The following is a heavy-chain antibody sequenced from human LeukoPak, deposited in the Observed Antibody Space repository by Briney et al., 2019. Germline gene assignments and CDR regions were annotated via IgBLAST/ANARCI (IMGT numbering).Heavy chain of an antibody. J-gene: IGHJ4*02. D-gene: IGHD6-19*01. V-gene: IGHV3-7*04. Sequence: GGSLRLSCATSGFTFSSYWMSWVRQAPGKGLEWVANIKQDGSEKTYVDSVKGRFTISRDNAKNSLYLQMNSLRAEDTAVYYCARWAYTSGWYYLDFWGQGNLVTVSS. CDR2: IKQDGSEK. CDR3: ARWAYTSGWYYLDF. CDR1: GFTFSSYW.